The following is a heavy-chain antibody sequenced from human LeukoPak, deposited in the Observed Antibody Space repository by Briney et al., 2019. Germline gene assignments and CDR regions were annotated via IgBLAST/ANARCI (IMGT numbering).Heavy chain of an antibody. CDR2: ISYDGSNK. CDR3: AKVPDYYGSGRYH. Sequence: GRSLRLSCAVSGSTFSSYAMHWVRQAPGKGLEWVAVISYDGSNKYYADSVKGRFTISRDNSKNTLYLQMNSLRAEDTAVYYCAKVPDYYGSGRYHWGQGTLVTVSS. D-gene: IGHD3-10*01. J-gene: IGHJ4*02. V-gene: IGHV3-30*04. CDR1: GSTFSSYA.